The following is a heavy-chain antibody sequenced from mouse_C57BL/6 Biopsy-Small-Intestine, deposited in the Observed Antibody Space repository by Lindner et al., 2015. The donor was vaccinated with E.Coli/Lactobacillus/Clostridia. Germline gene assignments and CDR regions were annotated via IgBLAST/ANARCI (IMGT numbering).Heavy chain of an antibody. CDR3: ARSGWDGAWLAY. CDR2: INPGSGGA. CDR1: GYAFTNYL. V-gene: IGHV1-54*01. J-gene: IGHJ3*01. D-gene: IGHD3-1*01. Sequence: VQLQESGTELVRPGTSVKVSCKASGYAFTNYLIEWVKQRPGQGLEWIGVINPGSGGATYNEKFKGKAILTADKSSRSAYMQLSSLTSEDSAVYFCARSGWDGAWLAYWGQGTLVTVSA.